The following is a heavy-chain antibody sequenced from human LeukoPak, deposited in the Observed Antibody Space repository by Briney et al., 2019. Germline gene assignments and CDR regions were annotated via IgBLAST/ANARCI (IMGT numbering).Heavy chain of an antibody. CDR3: ARGPPNWGMVGY. CDR2: MKSNNGHT. J-gene: IGHJ4*02. V-gene: IGHV1-8*01. Sequence: ASVKVSCKASGYTFTSFDFNWVRQATGQGLERMGWMKSNNGHTGYAQKFQGRVTMTRDTSISTAYMELSSLTFEDTAAYYCARGPPNWGMVGYWGQGTLVTVSS. D-gene: IGHD7-27*01. CDR1: GYTFTSFD.